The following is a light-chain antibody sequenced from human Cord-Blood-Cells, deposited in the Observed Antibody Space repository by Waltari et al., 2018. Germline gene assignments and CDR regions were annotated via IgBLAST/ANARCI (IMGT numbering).Light chain of an antibody. Sequence: QSALTQPASVSGSPGQSITISCTGTSSDVGGYNYVSWYQQHPSKAPKLMIYDVSNRPSGVSNRFSGSKSGNTASLTISGLQAEDEADYYCSSYTSSSTLVFGGGTKLTGL. CDR2: DVS. J-gene: IGLJ2*01. CDR3: SSYTSSSTLV. V-gene: IGLV2-14*01. CDR1: SSDVGGYNY.